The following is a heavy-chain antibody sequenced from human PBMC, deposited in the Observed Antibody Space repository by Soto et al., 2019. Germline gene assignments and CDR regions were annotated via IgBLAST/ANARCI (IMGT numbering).Heavy chain of an antibody. CDR3: AIEIGYSYAYYFDY. Sequence: QVQLVQSGAEVKKPGSSVKVSGKASGGTFSSYAISWVRQAPGQGLEWMGGSIPIFGTANYAQKFQGRVTFTADESTSTAYMELSSLRSEDTAGYYCAIEIGYSYAYYFDYWGQGTLVTVSS. D-gene: IGHD5-18*01. CDR2: SIPIFGTA. CDR1: GGTFSSYA. V-gene: IGHV1-69*01. J-gene: IGHJ4*02.